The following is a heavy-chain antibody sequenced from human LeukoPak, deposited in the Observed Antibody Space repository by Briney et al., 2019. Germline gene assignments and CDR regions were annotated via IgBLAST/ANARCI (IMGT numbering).Heavy chain of an antibody. D-gene: IGHD3-10*01. CDR2: IYPGDSDT. V-gene: IGHV5-51*01. CDR3: SVGFGDSSSASAV. CDR1: GYTLTNYR. Sequence: GESLNLSCKGSGYTLTNYRIAWVRQMPGKGLEWMGIIYPGDSDTRYSPSFQGQVTISADKSISTAYLQWSSLKASDTAMYYCSVGFGDSSSASAVCSQATMVTVSS. J-gene: IGHJ3*01.